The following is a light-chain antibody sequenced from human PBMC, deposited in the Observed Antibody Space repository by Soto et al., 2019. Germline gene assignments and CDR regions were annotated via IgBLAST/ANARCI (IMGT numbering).Light chain of an antibody. Sequence: EIVLTQSPGTLSLSPGERATLSCRASQSFSSSYLTWYQQKPGQAPRLLIYVASSRATDIPDRFSGSGCGTVFTLTISRLEPEDFAVYYCQQYGTSITFGQGTRLEI. CDR3: QQYGTSIT. CDR2: VAS. V-gene: IGKV3-20*01. CDR1: QSFSSSY. J-gene: IGKJ5*01.